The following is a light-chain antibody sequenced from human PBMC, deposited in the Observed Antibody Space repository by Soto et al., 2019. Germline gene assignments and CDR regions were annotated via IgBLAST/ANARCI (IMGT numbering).Light chain of an antibody. CDR3: QQRYGWPPIT. CDR2: DAS. CDR1: QSVHRY. J-gene: IGKJ5*01. V-gene: IGKV3-11*01. Sequence: EIELTQAPATLSLSPGETATLSCRASQSVHRYLAWFQQKPGQAPRLLIYDASNRATGIPTRFSGSGSGTEFTLTISSLEPEDFAVYYCQQRYGWPPITFGQGSRLEMK.